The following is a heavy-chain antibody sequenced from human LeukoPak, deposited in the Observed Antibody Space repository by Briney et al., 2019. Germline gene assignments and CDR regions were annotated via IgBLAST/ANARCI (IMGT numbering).Heavy chain of an antibody. J-gene: IGHJ4*02. D-gene: IGHD1-26*01. CDR2: IYTSGST. CDR1: GGSISSGSYY. Sequence: PSQTLSLTCTVSGGSISSGSYYWSWIRQPAGKGLEWIGRIYTSGSTNYNPSLKNRVTISVDTSKNQFSLKLSSVTAADTAVYYCARARSGKWGFDYWGQGTLVTVSS. V-gene: IGHV4-61*02. CDR3: ARARSGKWGFDY.